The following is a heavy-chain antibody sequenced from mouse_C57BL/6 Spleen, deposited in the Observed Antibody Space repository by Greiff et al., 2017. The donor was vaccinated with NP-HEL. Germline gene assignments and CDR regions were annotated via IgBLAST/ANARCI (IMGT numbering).Heavy chain of an antibody. CDR1: GYTFTSYW. CDR2: IDPSDSET. Sequence: QVQLQQPGAELVRPGSSVKLSCKASGYTFTSYWMHWVKQRPIQGLEWIGNIDPSDSETHYNQKFKDKATLTVDKSSSTAYMQLSSLTSEDSAVYYCARFTTVRYAMDYWGQGTSVTVSS. D-gene: IGHD1-1*01. V-gene: IGHV1-52*01. J-gene: IGHJ4*01. CDR3: ARFTTVRYAMDY.